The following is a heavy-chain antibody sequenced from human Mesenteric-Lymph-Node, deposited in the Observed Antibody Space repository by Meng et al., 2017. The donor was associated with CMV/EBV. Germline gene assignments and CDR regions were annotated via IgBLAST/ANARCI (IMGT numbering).Heavy chain of an antibody. CDR2: ISAYNGNT. CDR3: ARGGYYYDTGVPFDY. V-gene: IGHV1-18*01. CDR1: GYTFTSYG. Sequence: ASVKVSCKASGYTFTSYGISWVRQAPGQGLEWMGWISAYNGNTNYAQIPQGRVTMTTDTSTSTAYMELRSLRSDDTAVYYCARGGYYYDTGVPFDYWGQGTLVTVSS. J-gene: IGHJ4*02. D-gene: IGHD3-22*01.